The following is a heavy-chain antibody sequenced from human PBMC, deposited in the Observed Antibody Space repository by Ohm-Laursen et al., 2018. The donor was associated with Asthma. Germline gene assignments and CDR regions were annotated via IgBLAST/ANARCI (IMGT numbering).Heavy chain of an antibody. D-gene: IGHD6-6*01. V-gene: IGHV3-23*01. CDR3: AKDKGYSSSSRNDY. CDR1: GFTFSSYA. CDR2: ISGSGGST. Sequence: SLRLSCTASGFTFSSYAMSWVRQAPGKGLEWVSAISGSGGSTYYADSVKGRFTISRDNSKNTLYLQMNSLRAEDTAVYYCAKDKGYSSSSRNDYWGQGTLVTVSS. J-gene: IGHJ4*02.